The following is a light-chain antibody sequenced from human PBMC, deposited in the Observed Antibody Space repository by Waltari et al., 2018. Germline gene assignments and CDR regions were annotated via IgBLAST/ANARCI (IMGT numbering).Light chain of an antibody. CDR3: QVWDDSSDHVV. CDR1: NLGDRT. Sequence: SYVLTQPPSVSVAPGKTAMITRGAYNLGDRTVHSYQQRPGQAPVLVVVDDSDRPSGIPERFSGSNSGDTATLTISRVEAGDEADYSCQVWDDSSDHVVFGGGTKLTVL. V-gene: IGLV3-21*03. CDR2: DDS. J-gene: IGLJ2*01.